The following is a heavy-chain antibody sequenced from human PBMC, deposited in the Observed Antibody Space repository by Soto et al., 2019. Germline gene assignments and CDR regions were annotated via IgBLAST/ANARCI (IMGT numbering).Heavy chain of an antibody. J-gene: IGHJ6*02. V-gene: IGHV1-2*02. Sequence: ASVKVSCKASGYTFTGYYMHWVRQAPGQGLEWMGWINPNSGGTNYAQKFQGRVTMTRDTSISTAYMELSRLRSDDTAVYYCARDLVHYYYYYGMDVWGQGTTVTVSS. CDR2: INPNSGGT. D-gene: IGHD3-10*01. CDR1: GYTFTGYY. CDR3: ARDLVHYYYYYGMDV.